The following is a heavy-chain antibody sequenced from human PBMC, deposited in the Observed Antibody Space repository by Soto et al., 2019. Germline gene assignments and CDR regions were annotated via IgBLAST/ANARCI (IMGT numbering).Heavy chain of an antibody. CDR1: GFTFTNSA. CDR2: IVVGSGNT. D-gene: IGHD2-2*01. CDR3: ARDPTVLVPAALRQWFDP. V-gene: IGHV1-58*01. Sequence: GASVKVSCKASGFTFTNSAVQWVRQARGQRLEWIGWIVVGSGNTNYAQKFQERVTITRDMSTSTAYMELRSLRSDDTAVYYCARDPTVLVPAALRQWFDPWGQGTLVTVSS. J-gene: IGHJ5*02.